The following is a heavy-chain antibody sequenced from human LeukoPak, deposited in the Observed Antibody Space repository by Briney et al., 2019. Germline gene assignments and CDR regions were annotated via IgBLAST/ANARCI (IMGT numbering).Heavy chain of an antibody. D-gene: IGHD5-12*01. V-gene: IGHV1-2*02. J-gene: IGHJ4*02. Sequence: ASVKVSCKASGYTFTGYYMHWVRQAPGQGLEWMGWINPNSGGTNYAQKFQGRVTMTRDTSISKAYMERSRLRSDDTAVYYCARDGATRDYFDYWGQGTLVTVSS. CDR1: GYTFTGYY. CDR2: INPNSGGT. CDR3: ARDGATRDYFDY.